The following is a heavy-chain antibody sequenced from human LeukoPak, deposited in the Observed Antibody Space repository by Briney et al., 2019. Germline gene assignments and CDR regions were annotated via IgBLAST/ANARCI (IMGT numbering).Heavy chain of an antibody. CDR1: GFTFSSYA. CDR3: AKDGDYYDSSGYYYWYFQH. D-gene: IGHD3-22*01. Sequence: GGSLRLSCAASGFTFSSYAMSWVRQAPGKGLEWVSAISGSGGSTYYADSVKGRFTISRDNSKNTLYLQMNSLRAGDTAVYYCAKDGDYYDSSGYYYWYFQHWGQGTLVTVSS. CDR2: ISGSGGST. J-gene: IGHJ1*01. V-gene: IGHV3-23*01.